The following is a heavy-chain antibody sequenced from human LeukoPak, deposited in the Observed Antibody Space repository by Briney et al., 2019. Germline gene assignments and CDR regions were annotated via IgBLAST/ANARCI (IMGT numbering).Heavy chain of an antibody. CDR2: INHSGST. V-gene: IGHV4-34*01. D-gene: IGHD6-13*01. CDR3: ASVAAAGYYYYYYMDV. Sequence: PSETLSLTCAVYGGSFSGYYWNWIRQPPGKGLEWIGEINHSGSTNYNPSLKSRVTISVDTSKNQFSLKLSSVTAADTAVYYCASVAAAGYYYYYYMDVWGKGTTVTVSS. CDR1: GGSFSGYY. J-gene: IGHJ6*03.